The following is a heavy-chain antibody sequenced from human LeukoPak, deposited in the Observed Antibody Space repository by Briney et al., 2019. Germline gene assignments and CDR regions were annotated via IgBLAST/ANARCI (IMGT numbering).Heavy chain of an antibody. CDR2: IYYSGST. Sequence: SETLSLTCAVSGGSISSGGYSWSWIRQHPGKGLEWIGYIYYSGSTYYTPSLKSRVTISVDTSKNQFSQKLSSVTAADTAVYYCARTYFFDYWGQGTLVTVSS. CDR3: ARTYFFDY. V-gene: IGHV4-31*11. CDR1: GGSISSGGYS. J-gene: IGHJ4*02.